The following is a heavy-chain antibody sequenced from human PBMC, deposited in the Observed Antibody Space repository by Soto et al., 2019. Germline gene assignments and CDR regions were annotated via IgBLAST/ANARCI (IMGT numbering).Heavy chain of an antibody. Sequence: QITLKESGPTLVKPTQTLTLTCTFSGFSLSTSGVGVGWIRQPPGKALEWLALIYWDDDKRYSPSLKSRLTITKDTSKNQVVLTMTNMDPVDTATYYCAHRRVSGGWYGGGVYFDYWGQGTLVTVSS. J-gene: IGHJ4*02. CDR2: IYWDDDK. CDR1: GFSLSTSGVG. D-gene: IGHD6-19*01. V-gene: IGHV2-5*02. CDR3: AHRRVSGGWYGGGVYFDY.